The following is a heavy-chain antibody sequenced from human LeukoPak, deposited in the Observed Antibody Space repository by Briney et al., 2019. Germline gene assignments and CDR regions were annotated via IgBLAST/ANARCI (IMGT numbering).Heavy chain of an antibody. V-gene: IGHV3-21*01. J-gene: IGHJ4*02. D-gene: IGHD3-22*01. CDR2: ISSSSSYI. Sequence: GGFLRLSCAASGFTFSSYSMNWVRQAPGKGLEWVSSISSSSSYIYYADSVKGRFTISRDNAKNSLYLQMNSLRAEDTAVYYCARDLEDYDSSGYYDYWGQGTLVTVSS. CDR1: GFTFSSYS. CDR3: ARDLEDYDSSGYYDY.